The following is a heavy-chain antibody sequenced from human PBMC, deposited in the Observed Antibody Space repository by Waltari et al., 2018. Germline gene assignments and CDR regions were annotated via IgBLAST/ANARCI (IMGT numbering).Heavy chain of an antibody. Sequence: QVHLQESGPGLVKPSQTLSLTCTVSGGSISSGSYYWSWVRQPAGKGLEWSGSIYATGSTNYNPSLKSRVTISVDTSKNQFSLNLTSVTAADTAVYYCARDGYNWNYWGQGTLVTVSS. CDR1: GGSISSGSYY. CDR2: IYATGST. CDR3: ARDGYNWNY. J-gene: IGHJ4*02. V-gene: IGHV4-61*02. D-gene: IGHD1-20*01.